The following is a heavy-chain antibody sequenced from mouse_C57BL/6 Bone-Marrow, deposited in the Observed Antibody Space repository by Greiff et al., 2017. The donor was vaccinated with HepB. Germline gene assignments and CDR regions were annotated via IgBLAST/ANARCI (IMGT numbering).Heavy chain of an antibody. D-gene: IGHD1-2*01. J-gene: IGHJ2*01. Sequence: KQRPGQGLEWIGRIHPSDSDTNYNQKFKGKATLTVDKSSSTAYMQLSSLTSEDSAVYYCAIWDYGFHYFDYWGQGTTLTVSS. CDR2: IHPSDSDT. V-gene: IGHV1-74*01. CDR3: AIWDYGFHYFDY.